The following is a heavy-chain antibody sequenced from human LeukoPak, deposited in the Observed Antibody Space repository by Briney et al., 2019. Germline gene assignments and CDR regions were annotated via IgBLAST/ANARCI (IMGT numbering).Heavy chain of an antibody. D-gene: IGHD6-13*01. CDR3: AREGDSSSWSFYYYYGMDV. J-gene: IGHJ6*02. Sequence: ASVKVSCKASGYTFTSYGISWVRQAPGQGLEWMGWISAYNGNTNYAQKLQGRVTMTTDTSTSTAYMELRSLRSGDTAVYYCAREGDSSSWSFYYYYGMDVWGQGTTVTVSS. CDR1: GYTFTSYG. V-gene: IGHV1-18*01. CDR2: ISAYNGNT.